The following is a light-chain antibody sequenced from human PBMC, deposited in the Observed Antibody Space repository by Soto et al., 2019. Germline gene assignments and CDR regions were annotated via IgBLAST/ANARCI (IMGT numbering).Light chain of an antibody. Sequence: DIQMTQSPSSLSASIGDRVTITCRASQGIRNDLNWFQQKPGKAPKRLIYAASSLQSGVPSRFSGSGSGTEFTLTISSLQPEDFATYFCLQHNGYPVTFGGGTMVEIK. V-gene: IGKV1-17*01. CDR2: AAS. J-gene: IGKJ4*01. CDR1: QGIRND. CDR3: LQHNGYPVT.